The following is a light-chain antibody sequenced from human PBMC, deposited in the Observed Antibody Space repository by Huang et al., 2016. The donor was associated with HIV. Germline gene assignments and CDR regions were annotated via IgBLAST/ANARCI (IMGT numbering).Light chain of an antibody. V-gene: IGKV1-5*03. CDR3: QQYNTYLYT. CDR2: RAS. J-gene: IGKJ2*01. Sequence: IQMTQSPSTLSASVGDRVTITCRANQSINTGVAWYQQKPGKAPDLLIYRASSLPVGVPSRFTVSGSGTEFTLTITSLQSDDLGTYYCQQYNTYLYTFGQGTKLEI. CDR1: QSINTG.